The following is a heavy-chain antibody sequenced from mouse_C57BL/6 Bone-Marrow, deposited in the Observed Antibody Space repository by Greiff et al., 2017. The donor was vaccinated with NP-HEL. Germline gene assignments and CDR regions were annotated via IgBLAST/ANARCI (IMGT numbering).Heavy chain of an antibody. D-gene: IGHD1-1*01. J-gene: IGHJ2*01. Sequence: DVQLQESGAELVKPGASVKLSCTASGFNIKDYYMHWVKQRTEQGLEWIGRIDPEDGETKYAPKFQGKATIAADTSSNTAYLQLSSLTSEDTAVYYCARGRAITTVVADYWGQGTTLTVSS. V-gene: IGHV14-2*01. CDR3: ARGRAITTVVADY. CDR1: GFNIKDYY. CDR2: IDPEDGET.